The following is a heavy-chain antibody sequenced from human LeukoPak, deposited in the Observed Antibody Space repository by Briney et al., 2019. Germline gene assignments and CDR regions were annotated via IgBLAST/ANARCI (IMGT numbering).Heavy chain of an antibody. J-gene: IGHJ4*02. D-gene: IGHD3-9*01. Sequence: SETMSLTCAVYGGSSSGYYRRWVRQPPGNGLEWIGEIINGGSTTNHPSLKSRITISVDTSKDQFSLKRTSVTAADTSVYYCARVVRDLDLVVDDWGQGTMVTVSS. CDR3: ARVVRDLDLVVDD. CDR2: IINGGST. CDR1: GGSSSGYY. V-gene: IGHV4-34*12.